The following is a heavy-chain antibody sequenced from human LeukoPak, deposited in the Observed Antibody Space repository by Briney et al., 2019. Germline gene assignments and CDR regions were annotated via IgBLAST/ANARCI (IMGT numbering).Heavy chain of an antibody. CDR1: GFTFSSYG. CDR3: ARGRPSPCSGGSCSVKYFQH. D-gene: IGHD2-15*01. V-gene: IGHV3-33*01. Sequence: GRSLRLSCAASGFTFSSYGMHWVRQAPGKGLEWVAVIWYDGSNKYYADSVKGRFTISGDNSKYTLHLQMNSLRAEDTAVYYCARGRPSPCSGGSCSVKYFQHWGQGTLGTVSS. CDR2: IWYDGSNK. J-gene: IGHJ1*01.